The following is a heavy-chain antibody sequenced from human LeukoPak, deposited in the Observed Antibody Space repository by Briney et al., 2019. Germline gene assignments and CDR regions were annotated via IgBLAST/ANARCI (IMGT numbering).Heavy chain of an antibody. CDR3: ARGKVVAGTPGQNSWDY. J-gene: IGHJ4*02. CDR2: IYTSGST. D-gene: IGHD6-19*01. V-gene: IGHV4-4*07. Sequence: SETLSLTCTVSGGSISSYYGNWIRQPAGKGLEWVGRIYTSGSTNYNPSLKSRVSMSVDTSKNQFSLKLSSVTAADTAVYYCARGKVVAGTPGQNSWDYWGQGTLVTVSS. CDR1: GGSISSYY.